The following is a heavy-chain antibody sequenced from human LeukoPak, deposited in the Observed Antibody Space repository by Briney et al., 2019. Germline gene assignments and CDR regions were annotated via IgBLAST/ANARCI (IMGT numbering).Heavy chain of an antibody. Sequence: GGSLRLSCAASGFTFSSYAMHWVRQAPGKGLEWVAVTSYDGSNKYYADSVKGRFTISRDNYKNTLYLQMNSLRAEDTAVYYCAKDAFIVVMTAIRGDYFDYWGQGTLVTVSS. D-gene: IGHD2-21*02. CDR2: TSYDGSNK. J-gene: IGHJ4*02. CDR3: AKDAFIVVMTAIRGDYFDY. V-gene: IGHV3-30*18. CDR1: GFTFSSYA.